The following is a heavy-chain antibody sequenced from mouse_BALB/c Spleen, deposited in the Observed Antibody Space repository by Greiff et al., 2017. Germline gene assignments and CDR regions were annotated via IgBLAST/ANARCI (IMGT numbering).Heavy chain of an antibody. CDR1: GYAFTNYW. Sequence: QVQLQQSGAELVRPGTSVNISCKASGYAFTNYWLGWVKQRPGHGLEWIGDIYPGSGNTYYNEKFKGKATLTADKSSSTAYMQLSSLTSEDSAVYFCARGGLRGDYYAMDYWGQGTSVTVSS. CDR2: IYPGSGNT. V-gene: IGHV1-63*01. D-gene: IGHD1-1*01. CDR3: ARGGLRGDYYAMDY. J-gene: IGHJ4*01.